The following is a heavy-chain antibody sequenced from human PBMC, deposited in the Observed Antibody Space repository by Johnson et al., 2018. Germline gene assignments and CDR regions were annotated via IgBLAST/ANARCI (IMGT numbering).Heavy chain of an antibody. J-gene: IGHJ6*04. Sequence: QVQLQQWGAGLLKPSETLSLTCAVYGGSFSGYYWSWIRQPPGKGLEWIGEINHSGSTNYNPSLKSRVTISVDTSKNQFSLKLSSVTAADTAVYYWARGRAAAGRAYYYYGMDVWGKGTTVTVSS. V-gene: IGHV4-34*01. CDR1: GGSFSGYY. CDR2: INHSGST. D-gene: IGHD6-13*01. CDR3: ARGRAAAGRAYYYYGMDV.